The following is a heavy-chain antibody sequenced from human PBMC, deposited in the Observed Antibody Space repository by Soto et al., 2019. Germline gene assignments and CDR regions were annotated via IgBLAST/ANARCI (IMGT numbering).Heavy chain of an antibody. V-gene: IGHV3-15*01. CDR1: GFTFSNAW. CDR2: IKSKTDGGTT. J-gene: IGHJ3*02. CDR3: TTAKTTPSENSSSSAFDI. D-gene: IGHD6-6*01. Sequence: GGSLRLSCAASGFTFSNAWMSWVRQAPGKGLEWVGRIKSKTDGGTTDYAAPVKGRFTISRDDSKNTLYLQMNSLKTEDTAVYYCTTAKTTPSENSSSSAFDIWGQGTMVTVSS.